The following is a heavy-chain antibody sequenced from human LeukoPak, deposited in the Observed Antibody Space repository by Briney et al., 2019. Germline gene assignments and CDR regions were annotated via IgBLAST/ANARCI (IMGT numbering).Heavy chain of an antibody. V-gene: IGHV1-2*02. CDR3: ARASDWELYFDY. Sequence: ASVKVSCKASGYTFGGYYLHWVRQAPGQGLEWMGWINPNSGGTNYAQKFQGRVTMTRDTSISTAYVELSRLRSDDTAVYYCARASDWELYFDYWGQGTLVTVSS. CDR1: GYTFGGYY. D-gene: IGHD1-26*01. J-gene: IGHJ4*02. CDR2: INPNSGGT.